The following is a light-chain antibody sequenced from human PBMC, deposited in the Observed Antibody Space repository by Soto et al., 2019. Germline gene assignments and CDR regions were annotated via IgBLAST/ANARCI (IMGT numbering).Light chain of an antibody. J-gene: IGLJ2*01. CDR2: EVT. CDR1: GSDIAVYDF. CDR3: SSFADTNTLL. Sequence: QSALTQPPSASGSPGQSVTISCAGAGSDIAVYDFVSWYQQHPGKAPKLIIYEVTKRPSGVPDRFSGSKSGNTASLTVSRLQAEDESDYYCSSFADTNTLLFGGGTKVTVL. V-gene: IGLV2-8*01.